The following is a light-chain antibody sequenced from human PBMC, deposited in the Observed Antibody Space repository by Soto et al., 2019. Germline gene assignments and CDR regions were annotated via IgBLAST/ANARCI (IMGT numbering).Light chain of an antibody. V-gene: IGKV1-9*01. CDR3: QQVNSYPST. Sequence: DIPLTQSPSFLSASVGDRVTITCRASQGIRSYLAWYQQKPGKAPKLLIYAAFTLQSGVPSRFSGSGSGTEFTLTINSLQPEDFATYYCQQVNSYPSTFGQGTRLEIK. J-gene: IGKJ5*01. CDR1: QGIRSY. CDR2: AAF.